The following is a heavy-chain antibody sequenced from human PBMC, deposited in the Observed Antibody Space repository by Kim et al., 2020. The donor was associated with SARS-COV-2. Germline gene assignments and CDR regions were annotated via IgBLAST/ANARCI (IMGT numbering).Heavy chain of an antibody. Sequence: STYYSDSVKGRFTISRDNSKNTLYLQMNSLRAEDTAVYYCAKDQNDLDPWGQGTLVTVSS. V-gene: IGHV3-23*01. CDR2: ST. D-gene: IGHD1-1*01. J-gene: IGHJ5*02. CDR3: AKDQNDLDP.